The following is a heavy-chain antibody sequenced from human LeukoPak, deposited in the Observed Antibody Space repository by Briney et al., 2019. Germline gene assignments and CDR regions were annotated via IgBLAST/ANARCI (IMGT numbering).Heavy chain of an antibody. CDR2: IYYSGNT. D-gene: IGHD3/OR15-3a*01. Sequence: SETLSLTCIVSGDSISSSNSYWGWIRQPPGKGLEWIGSIYYSGNTYYNASLKSRVSISVDTSKNHFSLRLTSVTAADTAVYYCARQTGSGLFILPGGQGTLSPSPQ. CDR1: GDSISSSNSY. CDR3: ARQTGSGLFILP. V-gene: IGHV4-39*01. J-gene: IGHJ4*02.